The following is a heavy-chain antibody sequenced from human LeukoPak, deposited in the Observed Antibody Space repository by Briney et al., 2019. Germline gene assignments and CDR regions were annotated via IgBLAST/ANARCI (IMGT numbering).Heavy chain of an antibody. CDR2: FDPEDGET. V-gene: IGHV1-24*01. Sequence: ASVKVSCKVSGHTLTELSMHWVRQAPGKGLEWMGGFDPEDGETIYAQKFQGRVTMTEDTSTDTAYMELSSLRSEDTAVYYCATAYNWNYGSSEFDYWGQGTLVTVSS. J-gene: IGHJ4*02. D-gene: IGHD1-7*01. CDR1: GHTLTELS. CDR3: ATAYNWNYGSSEFDY.